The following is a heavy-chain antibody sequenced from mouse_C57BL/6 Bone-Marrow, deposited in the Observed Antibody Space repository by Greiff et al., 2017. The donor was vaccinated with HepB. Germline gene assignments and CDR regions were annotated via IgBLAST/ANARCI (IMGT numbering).Heavy chain of an antibody. CDR1: EYEFPSHD. D-gene: IGHD3-3*01. V-gene: IGHV5-2*01. CDR3: ARRGTGYAMDY. J-gene: IGHJ4*01. Sequence: EVKLVESGGGLVQPGESLKLSCESNEYEFPSHDMSWVRKTPEKRLELVAAINSDGGSTYYPDTMERRFIISRDNTKKKLYLQMSSLRSEDTAWYYCARRGTGYAMDYWGQGTSVTVSS. CDR2: INSDGGST.